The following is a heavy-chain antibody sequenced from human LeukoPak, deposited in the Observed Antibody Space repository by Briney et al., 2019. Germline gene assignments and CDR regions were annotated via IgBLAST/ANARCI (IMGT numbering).Heavy chain of an antibody. CDR3: ARVGSRYGPPNS. CDR1: GFNFRFYI. Sequence: QPGGSLRLSCAASGFNFRFYIMNWVRQAPGKGLEWISYISSDAKTVNYADSVKGRFTISRDNAKNSLYLQMNSLSADDTAVYYCARVGSRYGPPNSWGQGTLVTVSS. D-gene: IGHD5-18*01. J-gene: IGHJ4*02. CDR2: ISSDAKTV. V-gene: IGHV3-48*01.